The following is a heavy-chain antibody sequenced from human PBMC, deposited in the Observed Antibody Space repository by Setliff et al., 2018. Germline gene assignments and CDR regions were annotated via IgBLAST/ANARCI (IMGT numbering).Heavy chain of an antibody. CDR1: GGSISNYY. D-gene: IGHD1-26*01. J-gene: IGHJ3*02. Sequence: PSETLSLTCTVSGGSISNYYWSWIRQPAGKGLEWIGRIYTGGSTNYNPSLKSRVTMSVDTSKNQFSLKLSSVTAADTAVYYCARKGISALSGAFDMWGQGTMVTV. CDR2: IYTGGST. CDR3: ARKGISALSGAFDM. V-gene: IGHV4-4*07.